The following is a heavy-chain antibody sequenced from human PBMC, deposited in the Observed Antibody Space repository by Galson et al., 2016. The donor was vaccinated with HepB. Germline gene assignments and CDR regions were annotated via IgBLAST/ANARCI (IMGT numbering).Heavy chain of an antibody. CDR3: ARDRHIGLDV. V-gene: IGHV3-23*01. CDR2: IGHSGVDT. J-gene: IGHJ6*04. D-gene: IGHD2-21*01. Sequence: SLRLSCAASGFTFTSSAMGWVRQAPGKGLEWVSGIGHSGVDTYYGDSVKGRFSISRDNSKNTLSLQMNSLRVEDTALNYCARDRHIGLDVWGKGTMVTVSS. CDR1: GFTFTSSA.